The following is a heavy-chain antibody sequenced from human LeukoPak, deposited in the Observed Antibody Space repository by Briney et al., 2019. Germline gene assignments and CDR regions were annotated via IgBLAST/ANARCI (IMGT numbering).Heavy chain of an antibody. CDR1: GGTFSSYV. CDR2: IIPILGIA. V-gene: IGHV1-69*04. J-gene: IGHJ4*02. D-gene: IGHD3-22*01. Sequence: SVKVSCKASGGTFSSYVISWVRQAPGQGLEWMGRIIPILGIANYAQKFQGRVTITADKSTSTAYMELSSLRSEDTAVYYCATAVSYDSSGYYPYWGQGTLVTVSS. CDR3: ATAVSYDSSGYYPY.